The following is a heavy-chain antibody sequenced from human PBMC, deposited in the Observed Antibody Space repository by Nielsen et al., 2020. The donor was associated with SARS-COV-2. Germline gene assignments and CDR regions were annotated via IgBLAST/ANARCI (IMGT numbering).Heavy chain of an antibody. CDR3: AREGRKLPLDY. D-gene: IGHD5-24*01. J-gene: IGHJ4*02. CDR2: ISSYSNYK. Sequence: GESLKISCAASGFTFSIYAMNWVRQAPGQGLEWASSISSYSNYKQYADSVKGRFAISRDNAKNSLYLQMNSLRAEDTAVYYCAREGRKLPLDYWGQGTLVTVSS. V-gene: IGHV3-21*04. CDR1: GFTFSIYA.